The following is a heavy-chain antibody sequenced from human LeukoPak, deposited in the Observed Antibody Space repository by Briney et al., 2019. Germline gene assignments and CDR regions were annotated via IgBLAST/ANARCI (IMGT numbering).Heavy chain of an antibody. CDR1: GFTVSSNC. Sequence: GGSLRLSCAASGFTVSSNCTSWVRQAPGKGLEWVTVIYSGGSTYYADSVKGRFTISRDNSKNTLYLQMNSLRAEDTAVYYCARGSSGYYFDYFDYWGQGTLVTVSS. CDR2: IYSGGST. D-gene: IGHD3-22*01. J-gene: IGHJ4*02. V-gene: IGHV3-53*01. CDR3: ARGSSGYYFDYFDY.